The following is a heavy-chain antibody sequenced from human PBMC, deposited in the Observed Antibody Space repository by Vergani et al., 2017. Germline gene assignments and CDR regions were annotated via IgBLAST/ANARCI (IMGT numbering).Heavy chain of an antibody. J-gene: IGHJ5*01. CDR3: ARWDNEKMLDS. CDR2: IWYDGSNK. D-gene: IGHD1/OR15-1a*01. CDR1: GFTFSSHG. Sequence: QVQLVESEGGVVQPGRSLTLSCVASGFTFSSHGMHWVRQAPGKGLEWVAVIWYDGSNKYYGDSVKGRFTISRDNSKNTLYLQMNRLRVEDTAVYYCARWDNEKMLDSWGQGNLVTVSS. V-gene: IGHV3-33*01.